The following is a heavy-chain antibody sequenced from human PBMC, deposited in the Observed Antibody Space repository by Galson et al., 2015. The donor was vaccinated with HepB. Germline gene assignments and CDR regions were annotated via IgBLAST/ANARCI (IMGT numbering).Heavy chain of an antibody. CDR3: ARDPASGYVSAPGY. Sequence: SLRLSCAASGFTVSSNYMSWVRQAPGKGLEWVSVIYTGGSTYYADSVKGRFTISRDNSKNTLYLQMNSLRAEDTAVYYCARDPASGYVSAPGYWGQGTLVTVS. D-gene: IGHD5-12*01. J-gene: IGHJ4*02. V-gene: IGHV3-66*01. CDR2: IYTGGST. CDR1: GFTVSSNY.